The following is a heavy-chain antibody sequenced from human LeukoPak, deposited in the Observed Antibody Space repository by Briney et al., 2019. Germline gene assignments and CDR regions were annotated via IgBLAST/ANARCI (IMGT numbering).Heavy chain of an antibody. J-gene: IGHJ4*02. CDR3: ARQPYMLGAYYFDY. Sequence: SETLSLTCSVSGGSITSNYWSWIRQPPGKGLEWIGYIDYRGSTNHNPSLKSRVTLSVDTSKNQFSLKLGSVTAADTAVYYCARQPYMLGAYYFDYWGQGTLVTVSS. CDR1: GGSITSNY. CDR2: IDYRGST. D-gene: IGHD1-26*01. V-gene: IGHV4-59*08.